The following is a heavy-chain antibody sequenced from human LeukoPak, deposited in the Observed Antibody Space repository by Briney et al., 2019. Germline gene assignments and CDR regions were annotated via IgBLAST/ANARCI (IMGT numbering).Heavy chain of an antibody. J-gene: IGHJ4*02. CDR1: GGSFSGYY. CDR2: INHSGST. V-gene: IGHV4-34*01. CDR3: ARRFISHSTSYYYGSGRSSYSNFDY. Sequence: SETLSLTCAVYGGSFSGYYWSWIRQPPGKGLEWIGEINHSGSTNYNPSLKSRVTISVDTSKNQFSLKLSSVTAADTAVYYCARRFISHSTSYYYGSGRSSYSNFDYWGQGTRVAVSS. D-gene: IGHD3-10*01.